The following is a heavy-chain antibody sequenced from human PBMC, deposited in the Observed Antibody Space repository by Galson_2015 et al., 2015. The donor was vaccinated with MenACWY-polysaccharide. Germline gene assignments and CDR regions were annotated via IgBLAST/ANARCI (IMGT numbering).Heavy chain of an antibody. CDR3: VRHPRAVTTVPQKGTL. CDR2: IKQDGSEK. D-gene: IGHD4-11*01. Sequence: SLRLSCAASGFTFSSFWMSWVRQAPGKGLEWVAIIKQDGSEKYYVDSVKGRFSIPRDNAKNSLYLQMNSLRSEDTAVYYCVRHPRAVTTVPQKGTLWDQGTLVTVSS. V-gene: IGHV3-7*01. J-gene: IGHJ4*02. CDR1: GFTFSSFW.